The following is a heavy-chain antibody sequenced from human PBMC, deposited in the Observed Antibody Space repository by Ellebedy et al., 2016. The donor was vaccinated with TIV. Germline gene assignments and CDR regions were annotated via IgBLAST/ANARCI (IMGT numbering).Heavy chain of an antibody. CDR2: ISNRDRT. J-gene: IGHJ6*03. D-gene: IGHD1-14*01. CDR1: GGSISSVRFY. Sequence: SETLSLTXSVSGGSISSVRFYWNWIRQPPGKGLEWIGTISNRDRTDYNPSLKSRVFILVDASKNQFFLKLTSVTAADTAVYYCATFNQYYTYLGVWGKGTTVTVSS. V-gene: IGHV4-39*01. CDR3: ATFNQYYTYLGV.